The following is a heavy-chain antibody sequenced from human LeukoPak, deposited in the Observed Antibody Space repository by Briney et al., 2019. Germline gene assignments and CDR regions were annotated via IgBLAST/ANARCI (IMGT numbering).Heavy chain of an antibody. CDR3: ARSPTTGTTGGAFDI. CDR1: GYTFTGYY. CDR2: INPNSGGT. V-gene: IGHV1-2*04. D-gene: IGHD1-1*01. Sequence: ASVKVSCKASGYTFTGYYMHWVRQAPGQGLEWMGWINPNSGGTNYAQKFQGWVTMTGDTSISTAYMELSRLRSDDTAVYYCARSPTTGTTGGAFDIWGQGTMVTVSS. J-gene: IGHJ3*02.